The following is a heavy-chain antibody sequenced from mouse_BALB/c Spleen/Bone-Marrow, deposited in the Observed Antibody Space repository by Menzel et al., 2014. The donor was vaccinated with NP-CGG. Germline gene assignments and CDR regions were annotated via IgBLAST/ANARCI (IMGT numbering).Heavy chain of an antibody. CDR3: AGIYYRYDVPWFAY. J-gene: IGHJ3*01. CDR1: GFNIKDTY. Sequence: VQLQQSGAELVKPGASVKLSCTASGFNIKDTYMHWVKQRPEQGLEWIGRIDPANGNTKYDPKFQGKATITADTSSNTAYLQLGSLTSEDTAVYYCAGIYYRYDVPWFAYWGQGTLVTVSA. V-gene: IGHV14-3*02. D-gene: IGHD2-14*01. CDR2: IDPANGNT.